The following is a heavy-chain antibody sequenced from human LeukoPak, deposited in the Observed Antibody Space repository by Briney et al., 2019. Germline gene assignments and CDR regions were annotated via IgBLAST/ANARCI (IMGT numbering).Heavy chain of an antibody. CDR3: TTPIMGATDY. Sequence: NPGGSLRLSCAASGFIFSNVWMIWVRQAPGKGLEWVGRIKSEADGGTADYAAPVKGRFTISRDDSKNTLYLQMNSLKTEDTALYYCTTPIMGATDYWGQGTLVTVSS. D-gene: IGHD1-26*01. CDR2: IKSEADGGTA. V-gene: IGHV3-15*01. J-gene: IGHJ4*02. CDR1: GFIFSNVW.